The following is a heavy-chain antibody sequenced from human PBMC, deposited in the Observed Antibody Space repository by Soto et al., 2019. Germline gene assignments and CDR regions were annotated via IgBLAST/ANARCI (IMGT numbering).Heavy chain of an antibody. CDR3: VRHSGYSSSWGEFDP. CDR2: IYYTGSTT. D-gene: IGHD5-18*01. J-gene: IGHJ5*02. Sequence: SETLSLTCNASGGSIGRSSYYWAWNRQSPGKGLEWIGSIYYTGSTTYYNPSLKSRVTISVDRAKNQFPLKLTSVTAADTAMYYCVRHSGYSSSWGEFDPWGQGTLVTVSS. V-gene: IGHV4-39*01. CDR1: GGSIGRSSYY.